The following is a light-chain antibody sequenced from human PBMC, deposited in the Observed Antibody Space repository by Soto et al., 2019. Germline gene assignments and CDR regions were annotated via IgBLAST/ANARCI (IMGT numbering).Light chain of an antibody. CDR3: ETWDSNTYV. V-gene: IGLV4-60*02. CDR1: SGHSSYI. Sequence: QLVLTQSSSASASAGSSVSLTCTLSSGHSSYIIAWHQQQPGKAPRYLMKLEGSGSYNKGSGVPDRFSGSSSGADRYLTISNLQFEDEADYYCETWDSNTYVFGTGTKVTVL. J-gene: IGLJ1*01. CDR2: LEGSGSY.